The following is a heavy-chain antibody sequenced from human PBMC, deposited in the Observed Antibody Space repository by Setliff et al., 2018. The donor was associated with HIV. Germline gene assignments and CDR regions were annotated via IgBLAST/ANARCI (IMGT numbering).Heavy chain of an antibody. D-gene: IGHD2-21*01. CDR1: GFTFSAFA. CDR2: INVDGSSI. CDR3: TTGTRLVD. J-gene: IGHJ4*02. Sequence: GALRLSCVASGFTFSAFAMTWVRQAPGQGLVWVSRINVDGSSISYADSVKGRFTISRDNAKNSLYLQMIGLRAEDTAVYYCTTGTRLVDWGQGALVTVSS. V-gene: IGHV3-74*01.